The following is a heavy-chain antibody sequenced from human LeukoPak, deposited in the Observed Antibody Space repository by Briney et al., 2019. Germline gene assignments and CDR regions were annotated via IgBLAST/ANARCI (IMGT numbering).Heavy chain of an antibody. J-gene: IGHJ4*02. V-gene: IGHV4-39*07. Sequence: SETLSLTCTVSGGSISSSYYYWGWIRQPPGKGLEWIGSIYYSGSTYYNPSLKSRVTMSVDRSKNHFSLKLNSVTAADTAVYYCARGYGTFDFWGQGILVTVSS. CDR1: GGSISSSYYY. D-gene: IGHD5-18*01. CDR2: IYYSGST. CDR3: ARGYGTFDF.